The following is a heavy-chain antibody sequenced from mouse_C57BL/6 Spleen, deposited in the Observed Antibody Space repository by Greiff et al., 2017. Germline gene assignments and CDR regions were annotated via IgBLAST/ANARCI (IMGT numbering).Heavy chain of an antibody. V-gene: IGHV3-1*01. CDR1: GYSITSGYD. D-gene: IGHD1-1*01. CDR3: ARGSPYYYGSSHWYFDV. J-gene: IGHJ1*03. Sequence: EVQLQESGPGMVKPSQSLSLTCTVTGYSITSGYDWHWIRHFPGNKLEWMGYISYSGSTNYNPSLKSRISITHDTSKNHFFLKLNSVTTEDTATYYCARGSPYYYGSSHWYFDVWGTGTTVTVSS. CDR2: ISYSGST.